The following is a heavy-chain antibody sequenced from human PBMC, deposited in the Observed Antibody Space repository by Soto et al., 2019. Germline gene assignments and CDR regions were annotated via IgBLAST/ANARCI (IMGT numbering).Heavy chain of an antibody. V-gene: IGHV4-34*01. J-gene: IGHJ4*02. Sequence: QVELQQSGPGLVKPSETLSLTCTIHDGSFIGYFWSWIRQSPEKGLEWIGEINHSGRTSYNLSLRSRVTISVDTSNNQFSLKLTSVTAADTAVYYCARGYVRATAYFDAWGQGSPVIVSS. CDR1: DGSFIGYF. CDR2: INHSGRT. CDR3: ARGYVRATAYFDA. D-gene: IGHD2-21*02.